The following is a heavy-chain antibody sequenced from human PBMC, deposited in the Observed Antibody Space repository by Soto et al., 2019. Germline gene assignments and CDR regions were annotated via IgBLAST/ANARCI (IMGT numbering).Heavy chain of an antibody. CDR2: IYYSGST. V-gene: IGHV4-30-4*01. D-gene: IGHD6-6*01. CDR1: GGSISSGDYY. CDR3: ARVSSYSSSAYYFDY. Sequence: PSETLSLTCTVSGGSISSGDYYWSWIRQPPGKGLEWIGYIYYSGSTYYNPSLKSRVTISVDTSKNQFSLKLSSVTAADTAVYYCARVSSYSSSAYYFDYWGQGTLVTVSS. J-gene: IGHJ4*02.